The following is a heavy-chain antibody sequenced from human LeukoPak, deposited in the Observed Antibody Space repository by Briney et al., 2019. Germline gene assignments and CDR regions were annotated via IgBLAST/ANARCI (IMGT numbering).Heavy chain of an antibody. CDR1: GFTFSSYE. D-gene: IGHD6-13*01. J-gene: IGHJ4*02. Sequence: PGGSLRLSCAASGFTFSSYEMSWVRQAPGEGLEWVGRIKSKTDGGTTDYAAPVKGRFTISRDDSKNTLYLQMNSLKTEDTAVYYCTTDPSIPAIAAAGSLFDYWGQGTLVTVSS. V-gene: IGHV3-15*01. CDR2: IKSKTDGGTT. CDR3: TTDPSIPAIAAAGSLFDY.